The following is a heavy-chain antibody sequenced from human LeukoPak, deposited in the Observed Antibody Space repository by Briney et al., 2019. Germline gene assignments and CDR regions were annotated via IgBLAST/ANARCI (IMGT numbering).Heavy chain of an antibody. CDR2: IYYSGST. CDR1: GVSLSSSSYY. D-gene: IGHD3-3*01. V-gene: IGHV4-39*01. CDR3: ARHAGVVISDYFDY. J-gene: IGHJ4*02. Sequence: SETLSLTCTVSGVSLSSSSYYWGWIRQPPGKGLEWIGSIYYSGSTYFNPSLKSRVTISVDTPKNQFSLKLSCVTAADTAVYYCARHAGVVISDYFDYWGQGTLVTVSS.